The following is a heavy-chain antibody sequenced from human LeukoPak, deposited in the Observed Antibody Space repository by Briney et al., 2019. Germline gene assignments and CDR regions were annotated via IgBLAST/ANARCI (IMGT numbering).Heavy chain of an antibody. V-gene: IGHV4-59*01. D-gene: IGHD3-9*01. J-gene: IGHJ3*02. CDR2: IYYIGST. Sequence: SETLSLTCTVSGGSISSYYCSWIRQPPGKGLEWIGYIYYIGSTNYNPSLKSRVTISVDTSKNQFSLKLSSVTAADTAVYYCARVTLTGYYAFGIWGQGTMVTVSS. CDR1: GGSISSYY. CDR3: ARVTLTGYYAFGI.